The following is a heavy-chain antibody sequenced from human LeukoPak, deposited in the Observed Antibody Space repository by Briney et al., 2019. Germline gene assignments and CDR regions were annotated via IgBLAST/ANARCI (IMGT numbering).Heavy chain of an antibody. V-gene: IGHV3-23*01. D-gene: IGHD6-19*01. J-gene: IGHJ4*02. CDR3: AKVPGIAVAYFDY. CDR2: ISGSGGST. Sequence: GGSLRLSCAASGFTFSSYAMSWVRQAPGKGLEWVSAISGSGGSTYYAGSVKGRFTISRDNSKNTLYLQMNSLRAEDTAVYYCAKVPGIAVAYFDYWGQGTLVTVSS. CDR1: GFTFSSYA.